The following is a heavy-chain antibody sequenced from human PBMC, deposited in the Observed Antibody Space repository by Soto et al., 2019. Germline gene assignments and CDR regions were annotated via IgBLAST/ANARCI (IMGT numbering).Heavy chain of an antibody. J-gene: IGHJ4*02. D-gene: IGHD3-22*01. CDR1: NYTFSSYG. CDR2: ISANNGNT. Sequence: ASVKVSCKASNYTFSSYGINWVRQAPGQGLEWMGWISANNGNTSPAQKFQGRFTMTTDASTNTASMELWNLTSYDAAVYYCARGKSYYDISGYFYSDYWGQGTLVTVSS. CDR3: ARGKSYYDISGYFYSDY. V-gene: IGHV1-18*01.